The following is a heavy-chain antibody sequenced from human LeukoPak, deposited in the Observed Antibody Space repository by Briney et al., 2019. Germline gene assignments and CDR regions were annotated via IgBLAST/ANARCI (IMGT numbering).Heavy chain of an antibody. Sequence: KPSETLSLTCTVSGGSISSGGYYWSRIRQHPGKGLEWIGHIAESGSTYYSPSLKSRVTISVDTSKNQFSLKLSSVTAADTAVYYCARVDYYPSGTYINWFDPWGQGTQVTVSS. J-gene: IGHJ5*02. CDR3: ARVDYYPSGTYINWFDP. V-gene: IGHV4-31*03. CDR1: GGSISSGGYY. D-gene: IGHD3-10*01. CDR2: IAESGST.